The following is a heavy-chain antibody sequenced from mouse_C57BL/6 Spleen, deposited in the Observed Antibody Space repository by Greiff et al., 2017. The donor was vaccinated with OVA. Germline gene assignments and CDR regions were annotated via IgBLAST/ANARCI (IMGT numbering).Heavy chain of an antibody. V-gene: IGHV1-53*01. Sequence: QVQLQQPGTDLVKPGASVKLSCKASGYTFTSYWMHWVKQRPGQGLEWIGNINPSNGGTNYNEKFKSKATLTVDKSSSTAYMQLSSLTSEDSAVYYCARENCYYPDAMDDWGKGTSVTVSS. D-gene: IGHD2-3*01. J-gene: IGHJ4*01. CDR1: GYTFTSYW. CDR2: INPSNGGT. CDR3: ARENCYYPDAMDD.